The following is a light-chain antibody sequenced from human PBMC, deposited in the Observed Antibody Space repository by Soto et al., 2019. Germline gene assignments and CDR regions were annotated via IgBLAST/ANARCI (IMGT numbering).Light chain of an antibody. CDR3: HQRSNWPHIFT. J-gene: IGKJ3*01. V-gene: IGKV3-11*01. CDR1: QSVSNY. CDR2: GAS. Sequence: EIVLTQSPATLSLSPGERATLSCRASQSVSNYLAWYQQKPGQAPRLLIYGASRRATGIPARFSGSGSGTEFTLTISSLEPEEFAVYYCHQRSNWPHIFTFGPGTKVEIK.